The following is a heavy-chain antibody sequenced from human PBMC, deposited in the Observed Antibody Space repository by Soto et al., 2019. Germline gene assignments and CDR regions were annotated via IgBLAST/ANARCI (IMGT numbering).Heavy chain of an antibody. V-gene: IGHV4-31*03. D-gene: IGHD2-15*01. CDR3: ARDRGATSSRGGSGGFDV. J-gene: IGHJ3*01. CDR2: IYKNGRT. CDR1: GASISSGDYY. Sequence: QVQLQESGPGLVKPSQTLSLTCTVSGASISSGDYYWPWIRQHPGKGLEWIGHIYKNGRTYYDPSLKSRVTTSLDTFTDPSKNRFSLRLSAVTAADAAVYHCARDRGATSSRGGSGGFDVWGQGTMVTVSS.